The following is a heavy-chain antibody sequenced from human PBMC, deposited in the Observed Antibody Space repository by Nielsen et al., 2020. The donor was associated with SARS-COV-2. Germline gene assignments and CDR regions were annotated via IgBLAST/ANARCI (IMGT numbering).Heavy chain of an antibody. Sequence: ASVKVSCKASGYRFTRYALNWVRQAPGEGPEWMGWINTRTGKPTYAQAFTGRFVFSLDTSVSTAYLQISSLKAEDSAVYYCARDNFGSGGTASYGIDVWGQGTTVTVSS. CDR2: INTRTGKP. V-gene: IGHV7-4-1*02. CDR3: ARDNFGSGGTASYGIDV. CDR1: GYRFTRYA. J-gene: IGHJ6*02. D-gene: IGHD3-10*01.